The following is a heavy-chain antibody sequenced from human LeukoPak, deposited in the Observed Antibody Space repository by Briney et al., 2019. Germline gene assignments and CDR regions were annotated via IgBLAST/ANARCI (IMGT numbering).Heavy chain of an antibody. CDR3: ARDIGPPTTVTTYGYYFDY. Sequence: PSQTLSLTCTVSGGSISSGSYYWSWIRQPPGKGLEWIGYIYHSGSTYYNPSLKSRVTISVDTSKNQFSLKLSSVTAADTAVYYCARDIGPPTTVTTYGYYFDYWGQGTLVTVSS. V-gene: IGHV4-30-2*01. D-gene: IGHD4-17*01. J-gene: IGHJ4*02. CDR1: GGSISSGSYY. CDR2: IYHSGST.